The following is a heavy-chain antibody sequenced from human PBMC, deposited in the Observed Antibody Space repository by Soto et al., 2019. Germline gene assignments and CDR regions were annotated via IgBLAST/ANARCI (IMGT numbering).Heavy chain of an antibody. Sequence: ASVKVSCKASGYTFTSYDINWVRQATGQGLEWMGWMNPNSGNTGCAQKFQGRVTMTRDTSISTAYMELSSLRSEDTAVYYCARGHCSSTSFYFRRRYYYYYMVFWGKGTTVTVSS. V-gene: IGHV1-8*01. D-gene: IGHD2-2*01. CDR1: GYTFTSYD. CDR2: MNPNSGNT. J-gene: IGHJ6*03. CDR3: ARGHCSSTSFYFRRRYYYYYMVF.